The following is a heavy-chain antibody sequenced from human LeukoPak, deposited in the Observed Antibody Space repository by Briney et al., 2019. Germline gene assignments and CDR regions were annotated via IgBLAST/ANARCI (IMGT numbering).Heavy chain of an antibody. V-gene: IGHV1-2*02. CDR3: ARDIYDFWSGPFDY. CDR2: INPNSGGT. J-gene: IGHJ4*02. D-gene: IGHD3-3*01. Sequence: ASAKVSCKASGYTFTGYYMHWVRQAPGQGLEWMGWINPNSGGTNYAQKFQGRVTMTRDTSISTAYMELSRLRSDDTAVYYCARDIYDFWSGPFDYWGQGTLVTVSS. CDR1: GYTFTGYY.